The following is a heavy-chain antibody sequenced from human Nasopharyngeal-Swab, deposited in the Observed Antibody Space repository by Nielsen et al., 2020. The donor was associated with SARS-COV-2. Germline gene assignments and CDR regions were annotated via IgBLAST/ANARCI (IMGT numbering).Heavy chain of an antibody. J-gene: IGHJ6*02. CDR2: ISYDGSNK. CDR3: AKVSTHYDFWSGYLESRYYYGMDV. CDR1: GFTFSSYA. D-gene: IGHD3-3*01. Sequence: GESLKISCAASGFTFSSYAMHWVRQAPGKGLEWVAVISYDGSNKYYADSVKGRFTISRDNSKNTLYLQMNSLRAEDTAVYYCAKVSTHYDFWSGYLESRYYYGMDVWGQGTTVTVSS. V-gene: IGHV3-30*04.